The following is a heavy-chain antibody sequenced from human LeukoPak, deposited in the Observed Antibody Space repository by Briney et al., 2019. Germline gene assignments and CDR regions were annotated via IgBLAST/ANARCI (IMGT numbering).Heavy chain of an antibody. D-gene: IGHD3-16*01. CDR2: IYHSGST. Sequence: SETLSLTCTVSGYSISSGYYWGWIRQPPGKGLEWIGSIYHSGSTYYNPSLKSRVTISVDTSENQFSLKLSSVTAADTAVYYCAREGGSLFWGYRFRGFDYWGQGTLVTVSS. CDR1: GYSISSGYY. CDR3: AREGGSLFWGYRFRGFDY. V-gene: IGHV4-38-2*02. J-gene: IGHJ4*02.